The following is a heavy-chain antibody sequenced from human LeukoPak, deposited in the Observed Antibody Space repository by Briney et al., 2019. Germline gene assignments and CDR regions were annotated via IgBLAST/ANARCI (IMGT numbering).Heavy chain of an antibody. J-gene: IGHJ5*02. CDR3: YCSGGSCYSINWFDP. D-gene: IGHD2-15*01. V-gene: IGHV3-11*01. CDR1: GFSFSDYY. Sequence: GGSLRLSCAASGFSFSDYYMSWIRQAPGKGLEWVSWVSFISSTGSTTYYADSVKGRFTISRDNSNNRVYLQMNSLRAEDTAVYYCYCSGGSCYSINWFDPWGQGTLVTVSS. CDR2: ISSTGSTT.